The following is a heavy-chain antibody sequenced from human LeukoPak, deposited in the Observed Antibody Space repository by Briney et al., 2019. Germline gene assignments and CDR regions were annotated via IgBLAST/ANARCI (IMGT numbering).Heavy chain of an antibody. CDR1: GFTFDDCA. CDR3: AKGLYGDYVWGSQY. Sequence: GGSLRLSCAASGFTFDDCAMHWVRQAPGKGLEWVSGISWNSGSIGYADSVKGRFTISRDNAKNSLYLQMNSLRAEDTALYYCAKGLYGDYVWGSQYWGQGTLVTVSS. V-gene: IGHV3-9*01. D-gene: IGHD3-16*01. J-gene: IGHJ4*02. CDR2: ISWNSGSI.